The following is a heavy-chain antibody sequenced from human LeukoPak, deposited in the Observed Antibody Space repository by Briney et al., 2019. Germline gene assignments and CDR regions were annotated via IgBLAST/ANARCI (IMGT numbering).Heavy chain of an antibody. V-gene: IGHV3-74*01. D-gene: IGHD6-19*01. J-gene: IGHJ4*02. CDR3: ARGNSGPDY. CDR2: INNDGGDT. Sequence: QSGGSLRLSCAASGFTFGSYWMHWVRQAPGKGLVWVSRINNDGGDTVYADSVKGRFTMSRDNAKNTLYLQMNSLRVKDTAVYCARGNSGPDYWGQGTLLTVSS. CDR1: GFTFGSYW.